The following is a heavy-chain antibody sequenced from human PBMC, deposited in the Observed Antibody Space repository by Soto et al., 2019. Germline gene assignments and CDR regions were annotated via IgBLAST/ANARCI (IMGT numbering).Heavy chain of an antibody. V-gene: IGHV4-59*01. J-gene: IGHJ4*02. CDR3: ARSMATYYFDY. CDR1: GGSISSYY. CDR2: IYYSGST. D-gene: IGHD5-12*01. Sequence: QVQLQESGPGLVKPSETLSLTCTVSGGSISSYYWSWIRQPPGKGLEWIGYIYYSGSTNYNPSLKSRVTISVDTSKNQFSLKLSSVTAADTAVYYCARSMATYYFDYWGQGTLVTVSS.